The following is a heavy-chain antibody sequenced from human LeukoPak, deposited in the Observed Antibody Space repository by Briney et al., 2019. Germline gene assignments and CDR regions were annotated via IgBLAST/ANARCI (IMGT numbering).Heavy chain of an antibody. CDR3: AATYYDILTGYSPYYFDY. CDR1: GGSISSYY. J-gene: IGHJ4*02. V-gene: IGHV4-59*01. D-gene: IGHD3-9*01. CDR2: IYYSGST. Sequence: SETLSLTCTVSGGSISSYYWSWLRQPPGKGLEWIGYIYYSGSTNYNPSLKSRVTISVDTSKNQFSLKLSSVTAADTAVYYCAATYYDILTGYSPYYFDYWGQGTLVTVSS.